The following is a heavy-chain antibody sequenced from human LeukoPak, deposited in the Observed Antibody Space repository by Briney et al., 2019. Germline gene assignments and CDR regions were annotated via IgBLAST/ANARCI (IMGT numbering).Heavy chain of an antibody. Sequence: SQTLSLTCTVSGGSISSGSYYWSWIRQPAGKGLEWIGRIYTSGSTNYSPSLKSRVTISVDTSKNQCSLKLSSVTAADTAVYYCAREVDFGVVPNWFDPWGQGTQVTVSS. CDR2: IYTSGST. CDR3: AREVDFGVVPNWFDP. J-gene: IGHJ5*02. CDR1: GGSISSGSYY. V-gene: IGHV4-61*02. D-gene: IGHD3-3*01.